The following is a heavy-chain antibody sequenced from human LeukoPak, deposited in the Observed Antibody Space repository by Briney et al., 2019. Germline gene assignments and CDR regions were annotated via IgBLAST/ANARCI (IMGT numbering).Heavy chain of an antibody. V-gene: IGHV4-4*02. CDR2: IYHSGGT. Sequence: SETLSLTCAVSGGSISSSNWWSWVRQPPGKGLEWIGEIYHSGGTNYNPSLKSRVTMSVDTSKNQFSLKLSSVTAADTAVYYCARDQKVLWFGEFPYGMDVWGQGTTVTVSS. CDR3: ARDQKVLWFGEFPYGMDV. D-gene: IGHD3-10*01. J-gene: IGHJ6*02. CDR1: GGSISSSNW.